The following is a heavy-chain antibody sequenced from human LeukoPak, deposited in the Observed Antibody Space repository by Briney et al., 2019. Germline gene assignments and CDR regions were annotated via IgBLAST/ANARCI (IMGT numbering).Heavy chain of an antibody. Sequence: PSETLSLTCTVSGYSISSNSYWGWIRQPPGKGLEWIGSIYYSGSTYYNPSLKSRVTISVDTSKNQFSLKLSSVTAADTAVYYCARGSAAVLLYYFDYWGQGTLVTVSS. D-gene: IGHD6-13*01. CDR2: IYYSGST. J-gene: IGHJ4*02. CDR1: GYSISSNSY. V-gene: IGHV4-38-2*02. CDR3: ARGSAAVLLYYFDY.